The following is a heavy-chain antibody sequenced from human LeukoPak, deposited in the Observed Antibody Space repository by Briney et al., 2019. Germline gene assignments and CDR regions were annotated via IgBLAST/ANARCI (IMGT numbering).Heavy chain of an antibody. V-gene: IGHV1-8*03. CDR2: MNPNSGNT. D-gene: IGHD6-19*01. J-gene: IGHJ5*02. CDR1: GYTFTSYD. Sequence: ASVKVSCKASGYTFTSYDINWVRQATGQGLEWMGWMNPNSGNTGYAQKFQGRVTITRNTSISTAYMELSSLRSEDTAVYYCARGHSSGWYGWFDPWGQGTLVTVSS. CDR3: ARGHSSGWYGWFDP.